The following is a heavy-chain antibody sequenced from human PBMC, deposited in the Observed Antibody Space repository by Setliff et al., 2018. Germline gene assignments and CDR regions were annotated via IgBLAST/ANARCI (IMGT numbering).Heavy chain of an antibody. CDR2: ISGSGGST. Sequence: GGSLRLSCAASGFTFKNNGMNWVRQAPGKGLEWVSAISGSGGSTYYADSVKGRFTISRDNSKNSLDLQMNSLRAEDSAVYYCVKGSSASRPYFFDYWGQGTLVTVSS. J-gene: IGHJ4*02. D-gene: IGHD2-2*01. CDR1: GFTFKNNG. V-gene: IGHV3-23*01. CDR3: VKGSSASRPYFFDY.